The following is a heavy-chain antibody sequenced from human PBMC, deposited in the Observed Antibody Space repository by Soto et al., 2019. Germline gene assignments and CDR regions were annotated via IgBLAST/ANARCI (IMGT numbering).Heavy chain of an antibody. CDR2: IYYSGST. Sequence: PSETLSLTCTVSGGSISSGDYYWSWIRQPPGKGLEWIGYIYYSGSTNYNPSLKSRVTISVDTSKNQFSLKLSSVTAADTAVYYCAGHVFSTMVRGVTTPFDPWGQGTLVTVSS. V-gene: IGHV4-30-4*01. CDR1: GGSISSGDYY. CDR3: AGHVFSTMVRGVTTPFDP. J-gene: IGHJ5*02. D-gene: IGHD3-10*01.